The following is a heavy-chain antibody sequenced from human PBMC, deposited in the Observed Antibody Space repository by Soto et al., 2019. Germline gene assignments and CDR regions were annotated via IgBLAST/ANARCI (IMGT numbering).Heavy chain of an antibody. D-gene: IGHD2-15*01. CDR2: IYYSGST. V-gene: IGHV4-59*08. CDR3: ARQPPRQAAY. Sequence: PSETLSLTCTVSGGSISSYYWSWIRQPPGKGLEWIGYIYYSGSTNYNPSLKSRVTISVDTSKNQFSLKLSSVTAADTAVYYCARQPPRQAAYWGQGSLVTVSS. CDR1: GGSISSYY. J-gene: IGHJ4*02.